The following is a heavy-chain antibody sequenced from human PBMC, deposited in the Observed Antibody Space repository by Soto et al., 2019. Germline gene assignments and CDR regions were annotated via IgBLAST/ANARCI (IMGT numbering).Heavy chain of an antibody. Sequence: SETLSLTCTVSGGSISSGASYWSWIRQHPGKVLEWIGYIYHTGGTYYNPSLKSRVTMSVDTSKNQFSLRLSSVTAADTAIYYCATRITVFGLLIPPFDPWGQGTQVTVSS. CDR3: ATRITVFGLLIPPFDP. V-gene: IGHV4-31*03. J-gene: IGHJ5*02. CDR1: GGSISSGASY. D-gene: IGHD3-3*01. CDR2: IYHTGGT.